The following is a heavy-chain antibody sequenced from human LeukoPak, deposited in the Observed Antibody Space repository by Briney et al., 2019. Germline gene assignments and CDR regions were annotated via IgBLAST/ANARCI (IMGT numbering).Heavy chain of an antibody. CDR2: ISWNSGSI. Sequence: GRSLRLSCAAPGFTFDDYAMHWVQQAPGKGLEWVSGISWNSGSIGYADSVKGRFTISRDNAKNSLYLQMNSLRAEDTALYYCAKDRIYDSSGGGFDYWGQGTLVTVSS. CDR3: AKDRIYDSSGGGFDY. J-gene: IGHJ4*02. CDR1: GFTFDDYA. D-gene: IGHD3-22*01. V-gene: IGHV3-9*01.